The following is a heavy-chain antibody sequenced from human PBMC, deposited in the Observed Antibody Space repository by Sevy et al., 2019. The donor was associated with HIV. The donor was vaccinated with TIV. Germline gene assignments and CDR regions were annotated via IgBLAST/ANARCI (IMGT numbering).Heavy chain of an antibody. CDR3: ARRTRDCDGDTCYGTYFDI. Sequence: GESLKISCQGSGYTFTSSWVDWVRQQPGKGLEWMGTIYPGDSDTRYSPSFQGQVTISVDKSTNTAFLQWASLRTSDTAMYYCARRTRDCDGDTCYGTYFDIWGQGTLVTVSS. J-gene: IGHJ4*02. D-gene: IGHD2-21*01. V-gene: IGHV5-51*01. CDR1: GYTFTSSW. CDR2: IYPGDSDT.